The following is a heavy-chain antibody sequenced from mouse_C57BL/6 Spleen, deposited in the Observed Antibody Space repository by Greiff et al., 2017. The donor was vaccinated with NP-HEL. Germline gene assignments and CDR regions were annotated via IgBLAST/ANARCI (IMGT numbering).Heavy chain of an antibody. J-gene: IGHJ3*01. Sequence: EVQLQQSGPVLVKPGASAKMSCKASGYTFTDYYMNWVKQSHGKSLEWIGVINPYNGGTSYNQKFKGKATLTVDKSSSTAYMELNSLTSEDSAVYYCARLDGNYTWFAYWGQGTLDTDSA. D-gene: IGHD2-1*01. CDR3: ARLDGNYTWFAY. CDR1: GYTFTDYY. CDR2: INPYNGGT. V-gene: IGHV1-19*01.